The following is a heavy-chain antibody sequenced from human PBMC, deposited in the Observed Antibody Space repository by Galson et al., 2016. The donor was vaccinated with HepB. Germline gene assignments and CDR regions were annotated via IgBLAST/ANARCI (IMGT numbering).Heavy chain of an antibody. Sequence: SLRLSCAASGSTFSSYAMSWVRQAPGKGLEWVSAISGNAYSTYYADSVKGRFTISRDNSKNTLYVQMNSLRAEDTAVYYCARIGYYDTSGHYYLYWYFDLWGRGTPVTVSS. D-gene: IGHD3-22*01. V-gene: IGHV3-23*01. CDR3: ARIGYYDTSGHYYLYWYFDL. J-gene: IGHJ2*01. CDR2: ISGNAYST. CDR1: GSTFSSYA.